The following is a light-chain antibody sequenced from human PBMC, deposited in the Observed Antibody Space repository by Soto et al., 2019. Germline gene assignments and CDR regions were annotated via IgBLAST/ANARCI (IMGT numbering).Light chain of an antibody. CDR1: QSVNSN. CDR2: GAS. J-gene: IGKJ1*01. Sequence: EIVMTQSPGTLSVSPGERATLSCRASQSVNSNLAWNQQRPGQAPRLLIYGASTRATGIPARFSGSGSGTEFTLTISSLQSEDFAVYYCQQYNNWPPWTFGQGTKVDIK. V-gene: IGKV3-15*01. CDR3: QQYNNWPPWT.